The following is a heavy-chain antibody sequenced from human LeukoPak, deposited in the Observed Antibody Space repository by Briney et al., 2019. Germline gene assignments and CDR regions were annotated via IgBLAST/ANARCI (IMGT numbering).Heavy chain of an antibody. Sequence: GGSLRLSCAASGFTLSSYWMSWVRQAPGKGLEWVANIKQDGSAIYYVDSVRGRFTISRDNAKNSLYLQMNSLRAEDTAVYYCARCGVGVAAAAANCWGQGTLLTVSS. J-gene: IGHJ4*02. CDR3: ARCGVGVAAAAANC. D-gene: IGHD6-13*01. CDR1: GFTLSSYW. CDR2: IKQDGSAI. V-gene: IGHV3-7*01.